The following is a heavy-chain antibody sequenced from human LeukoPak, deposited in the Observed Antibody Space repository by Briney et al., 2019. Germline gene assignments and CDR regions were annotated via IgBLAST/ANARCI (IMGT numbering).Heavy chain of an antibody. CDR1: GYTFTGYY. Sequence: ASVKVSCKASGYTFTGYYLHWVRQPPGQGLEWMGWIHPKSGDTHYAQKFLGRVTLTRDTSTTIVYMELKWLTSDDTAVYYCSRGSGISYGGIDYWGQGTLVTVSS. CDR2: IHPKSGDT. V-gene: IGHV1-2*02. CDR3: SRGSGISYGGIDY. J-gene: IGHJ4*02. D-gene: IGHD5-18*01.